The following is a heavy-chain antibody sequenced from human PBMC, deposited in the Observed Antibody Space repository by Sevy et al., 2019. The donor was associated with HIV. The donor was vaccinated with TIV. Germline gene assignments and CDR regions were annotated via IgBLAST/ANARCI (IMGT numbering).Heavy chain of an antibody. CDR3: TRLKGAQPIFDY. Sequence: GGSLRLSCTGSGFTFGDYAMSWVRQAPGKGLEWEAFLKHKAYGGTLDYAASVKGRFSISRDDSKSIAHLQMNDLKTEDTAIYYCTRLKGAQPIFDYWGQGALVTVSS. J-gene: IGHJ4*02. V-gene: IGHV3-49*04. CDR2: LKHKAYGGTL. D-gene: IGHD1-26*01. CDR1: GFTFGDYA.